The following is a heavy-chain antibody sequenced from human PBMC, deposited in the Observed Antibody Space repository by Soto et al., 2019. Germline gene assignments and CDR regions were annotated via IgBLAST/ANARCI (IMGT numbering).Heavy chain of an antibody. Sequence: SLRLSCAASGFTFSSYGMHWVRQAPGKVLEWVAVISYDGSNKYYADSVKGRFTISRDNSKNTLYLQMNSLRAEDTAVYYCAKGGYSSSTHFDYWGQGTMVTVSS. CDR1: GFTFSSYG. CDR3: AKGGYSSSTHFDY. D-gene: IGHD6-6*01. J-gene: IGHJ4*02. V-gene: IGHV3-30*18. CDR2: ISYDGSNK.